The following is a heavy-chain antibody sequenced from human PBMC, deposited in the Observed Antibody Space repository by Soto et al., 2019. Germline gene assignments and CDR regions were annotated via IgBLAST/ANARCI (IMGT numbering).Heavy chain of an antibody. CDR2: IYYSGST. J-gene: IGHJ6*02. D-gene: IGHD2-15*01. CDR3: ARGGLGYCSGGSCYSAELSRYYHGMDV. CDR1: GFSISSGGYY. V-gene: IGHV4-31*03. Sequence: TLSLTCTVSGFSISSGGYYWSWIRQHPGKGLEWIGYIYYSGSTYYNPSLKSRVTISVDTSKNQFSLKLSSVTAADTAVYYCARGGLGYCSGGSCYSAELSRYYHGMDVWGQGTTVTVSS.